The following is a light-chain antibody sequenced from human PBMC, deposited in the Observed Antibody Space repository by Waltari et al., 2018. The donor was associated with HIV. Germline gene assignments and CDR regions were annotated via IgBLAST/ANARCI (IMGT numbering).Light chain of an antibody. CDR1: TSDIGEYNY. J-gene: IGLJ3*02. CDR3: SSYTNKYTWV. CDR2: EVS. V-gene: IGLV2-14*01. Sequence: QSALTQPASVSGSPGQSITISCTGTTSDIGEYNYVSWFQHHPAEAPKLIIFEVSNRPSGVSTRCSGSKSGNTASLTVSGLQPEDEADYYCSSYTNKYTWVFGGGTKLTVL.